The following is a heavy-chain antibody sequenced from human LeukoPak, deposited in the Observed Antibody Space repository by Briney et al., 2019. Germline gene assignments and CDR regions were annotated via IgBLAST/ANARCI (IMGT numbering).Heavy chain of an antibody. V-gene: IGHV4-59*01. CDR3: AREGIAANHFDY. Sequence: SETLPLTCTVSGGSISSYYWSWIRQPPGKGLEWIGYIYYSGSTNYNPSLKSGVTISVDTSKNQFSLKLSSVTAADTAVYYCAREGIAANHFDYWGQGTLVTVSS. CDR2: IYYSGST. CDR1: GGSISSYY. D-gene: IGHD6-13*01. J-gene: IGHJ4*02.